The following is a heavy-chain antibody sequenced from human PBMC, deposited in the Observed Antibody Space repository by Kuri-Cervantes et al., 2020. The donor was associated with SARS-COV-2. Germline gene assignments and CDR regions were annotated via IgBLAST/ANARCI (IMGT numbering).Heavy chain of an antibody. CDR1: GFTFSSYW. CDR2: IKQDGSEK. CDR3: AKDMGGDFWAWYFDL. Sequence: GGSLRLSCAASGFTFSSYWMSWVRQAPGKGLEWVANIKQDGSEKYYVDSVKGRFTISRDNAKNSLYLQMNSLRAGDMALYYCAKDMGGDFWAWYFDLWGRGTLVTVSS. V-gene: IGHV3-7*03. J-gene: IGHJ2*01. D-gene: IGHD3-3*01.